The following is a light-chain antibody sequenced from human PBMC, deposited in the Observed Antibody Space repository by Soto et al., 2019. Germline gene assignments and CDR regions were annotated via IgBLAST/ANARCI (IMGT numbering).Light chain of an antibody. Sequence: QSALTQPPSVSGSPGQSVTISCTGTWSDVGIYDLVSWYQQPPGTDPKLLIYQVSYRPSGVPDRFSGSTSVNSASLTIYGLQADDEADYYCCLYIGATTYVFGTGTKVNVL. J-gene: IGLJ1*01. CDR2: QVS. V-gene: IGLV2-18*01. CDR3: CLYIGATTYV. CDR1: WSDVGIYDL.